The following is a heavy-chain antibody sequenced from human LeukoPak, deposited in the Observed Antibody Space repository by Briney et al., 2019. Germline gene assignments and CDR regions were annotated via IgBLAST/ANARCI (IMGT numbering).Heavy chain of an antibody. CDR2: IYYSGST. D-gene: IGHD5-18*01. V-gene: IGHV4-59*01. CDR3: ARVYSYGFALDY. J-gene: IGHJ4*02. Sequence: SETLSLTCTVSGGSISSYYWRWIRQPPGKGLEWIGYIYYSGSTNYNPSLRSRVTISVDTSKNQFSLKLSSVTAADTAVYYCARVYSYGFALDYWGQGTLVTVSS. CDR1: GGSISSYY.